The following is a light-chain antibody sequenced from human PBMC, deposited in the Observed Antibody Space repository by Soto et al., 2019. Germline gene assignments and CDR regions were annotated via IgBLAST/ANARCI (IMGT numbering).Light chain of an antibody. Sequence: EIVLTQSPGTLSLSPGERATLSCRASQSVSSSYLAWYQQKPGQAPRLLIYGASSRATGIPDRFSGSGSGTDFTLTISRLEPEYFALYYCQQYGSSPSYTFGQGNKLEIK. CDR2: GAS. V-gene: IGKV3-20*01. CDR1: QSVSSSY. J-gene: IGKJ2*01. CDR3: QQYGSSPSYT.